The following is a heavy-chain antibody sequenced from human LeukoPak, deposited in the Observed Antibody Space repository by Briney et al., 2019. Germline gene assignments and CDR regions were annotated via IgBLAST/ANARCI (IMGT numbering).Heavy chain of an antibody. CDR3: AKRTDSDYGDC. J-gene: IGHJ4*02. D-gene: IGHD2/OR15-2a*01. CDR2: IKQDGSEK. CDR1: GFTFSNAW. V-gene: IGHV3-7*03. Sequence: GGSLRLSCAASGFTFSNAWMSWVRQAPGKGLEWVANIKQDGSEKYYVDSVKGRFTISRDNAKNSLYLQMNSLRAEDTAVYYCAKRTDSDYGDCWGQGTLVTVSS.